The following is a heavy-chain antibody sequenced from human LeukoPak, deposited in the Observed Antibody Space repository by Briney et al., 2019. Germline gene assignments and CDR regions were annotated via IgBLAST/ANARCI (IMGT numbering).Heavy chain of an antibody. Sequence: GGTLRLSCTASGFIFGDYYMNWIRQAPGKGLECLSYISSGTINHSNYADSVKGRFTISRDNARNSLYLQMNSLRGEDTAVYYCARTQLDLDGFDIWGQGTTVTVSS. CDR3: ARTQLDLDGFDI. CDR2: ISSGTINHS. D-gene: IGHD1-1*01. CDR1: GFIFGDYY. V-gene: IGHV3-11*06. J-gene: IGHJ3*02.